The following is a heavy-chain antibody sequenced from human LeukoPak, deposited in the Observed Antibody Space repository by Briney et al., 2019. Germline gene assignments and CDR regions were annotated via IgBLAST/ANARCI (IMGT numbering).Heavy chain of an antibody. Sequence: SETLSLTCTVSGGSISSGGYYWSWIRQHPGKGLEWIGYIYYSGSTYYNPSLKSRVTISVDTSKNQFSLKLSSVTAADTAVYYCARGDSDYYDSSGIDAFDIWGLGTMVTVSS. J-gene: IGHJ3*02. CDR1: GGSISSGGYY. CDR2: IYYSGST. CDR3: ARGDSDYYDSSGIDAFDI. V-gene: IGHV4-31*03. D-gene: IGHD3-22*01.